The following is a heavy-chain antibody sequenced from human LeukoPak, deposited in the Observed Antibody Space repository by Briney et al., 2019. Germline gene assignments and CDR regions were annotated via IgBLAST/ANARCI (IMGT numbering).Heavy chain of an antibody. D-gene: IGHD3-3*01. V-gene: IGHV3-30*18. Sequence: PGRSLRLSCAASGFTFSSYGMHWVRQAPGKGLEWVAVISYDGSNKYYADSVKGRFTISRDNSKNTLYLQMNSLRAEDTAVYYCAKGAHYDFWSGYYGLLDYWGQGTLVTVSS. J-gene: IGHJ4*02. CDR3: AKGAHYDFWSGYYGLLDY. CDR2: ISYDGSNK. CDR1: GFTFSSYG.